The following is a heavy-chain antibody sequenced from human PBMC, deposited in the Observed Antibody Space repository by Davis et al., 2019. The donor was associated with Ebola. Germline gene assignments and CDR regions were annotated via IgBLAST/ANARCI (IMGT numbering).Heavy chain of an antibody. CDR2: INAGNGNT. D-gene: IGHD6-13*01. CDR3: ARGPAAAVDWFDP. Sequence: ASVKVPCKASGYTFTSYAMHWVRQAPGQRLEWMGWINAGNGNTKYSQKFQGRVTITRDTSASTAYMELSSLRSEDTAVYYCARGPAAAVDWFDPWGQGTLVTVSS. V-gene: IGHV1-3*01. J-gene: IGHJ5*02. CDR1: GYTFTSYA.